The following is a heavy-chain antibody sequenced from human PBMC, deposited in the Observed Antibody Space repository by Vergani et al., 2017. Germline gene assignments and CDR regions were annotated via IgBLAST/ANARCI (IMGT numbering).Heavy chain of an antibody. CDR2: INWNGGST. CDR1: GFTFDDYG. Sequence: EVQLVESGGGLVQPGRSLRLSCAASGFTFDDYGMSWVRQAPGKGLEWVSGINWNGGSTGYADSVKGRFTISRDNSKNTLYLQMNSLRAEDTAVYYCAKAVTAINPRTYFDYWGQGTLVTVSS. CDR3: AKAVTAINPRTYFDY. V-gene: IGHV3-20*04. D-gene: IGHD2-21*02. J-gene: IGHJ4*02.